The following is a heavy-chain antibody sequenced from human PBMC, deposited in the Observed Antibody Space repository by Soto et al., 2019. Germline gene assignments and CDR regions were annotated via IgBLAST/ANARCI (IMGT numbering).Heavy chain of an antibody. D-gene: IGHD1-7*01. CDR1: GESVCTNIAA. J-gene: IGHJ6*02. V-gene: IGHV6-1*01. Sequence: SHTLSLTGAISGESVCTNIAAWSWIRQSPSRGLEWLGRTLYRSSKWYNEYAVSVKSRMTINPDTSKNQFSLQLNSVTPEDTAVYYCARDAAPTLNYPHGMDVWGQGTAVTVSS. CDR2: TLYRSSKWYN. CDR3: ARDAAPTLNYPHGMDV.